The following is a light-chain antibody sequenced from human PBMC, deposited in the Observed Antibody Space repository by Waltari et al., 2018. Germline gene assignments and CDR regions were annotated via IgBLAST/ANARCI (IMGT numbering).Light chain of an antibody. J-gene: IGLJ3*02. CDR1: SSNIGSNP. CDR2: SNN. V-gene: IGLV1-44*01. CDR3: VAWDDSLNGGV. Sequence: QSVLTQPPSASGTPGQRVAISCSGSSSNIGSNPVNWYQQLPGTAPKLLIYSNNQRPSGVPDRFSGSKSGTSASLAISGLQSEDEADYYCVAWDDSLNGGVFGGGTKLTVL.